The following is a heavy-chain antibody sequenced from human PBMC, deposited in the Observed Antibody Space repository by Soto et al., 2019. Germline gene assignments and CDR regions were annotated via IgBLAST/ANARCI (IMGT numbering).Heavy chain of an antibody. V-gene: IGHV3-30*18. Sequence: PGGSLRLSCAASGFTFSSYGMHWVRQAPGKGLEWVAVISYDGSNKYYADSVKGRFTISRDNSKNTLYLQMNSLRAEDTAVYYCAKGSLDYYDSSGYYYYYYGMGVWGQGTTVTVSS. CDR1: GFTFSSYG. D-gene: IGHD3-22*01. J-gene: IGHJ6*02. CDR3: AKGSLDYYDSSGYYYYYYGMGV. CDR2: ISYDGSNK.